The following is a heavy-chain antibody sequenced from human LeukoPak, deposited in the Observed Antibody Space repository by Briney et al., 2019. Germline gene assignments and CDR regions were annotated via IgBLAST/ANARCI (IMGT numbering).Heavy chain of an antibody. CDR3: AREISLRWQTDY. V-gene: IGHV3-30*03. D-gene: IGHD4-23*01. CDR1: GFTFSSYS. CDR2: ISYDGSNK. J-gene: IGHJ4*02. Sequence: GGSLRLSCAASGFTFSSYSMNWVRQAPGKGLEWVAVISYDGSNKYYADSVKGRFTISRDNSKNTLYLQMNSLRAEDTAVYYCAREISLRWQTDYWGQGTLVTVSS.